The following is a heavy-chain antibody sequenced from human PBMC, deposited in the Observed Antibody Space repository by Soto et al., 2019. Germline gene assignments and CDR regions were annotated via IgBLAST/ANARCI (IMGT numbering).Heavy chain of an antibody. CDR1: GGTFSSYA. CDR3: AAGGSDYYDSSGYYWHFDY. D-gene: IGHD3-22*01. Sequence: ASVKVSCKASGGTFSSYAISWVRHAPGQGLEWMGGIIPIFGTANYAQKFQGRVTITADESTSTAYMELSSLRSEDTAVYYCAAGGSDYYDSSGYYWHFDYWGQGTLVTVSS. CDR2: IIPIFGTA. V-gene: IGHV1-69*13. J-gene: IGHJ4*02.